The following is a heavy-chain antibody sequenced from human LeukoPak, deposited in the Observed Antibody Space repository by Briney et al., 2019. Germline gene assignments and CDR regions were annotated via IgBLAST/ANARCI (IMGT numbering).Heavy chain of an antibody. CDR1: GGTFSSYA. Sequence: GASVKVSCKASGGTFSSYAISWVRQAPGQGLEWMGGIIPIFGTANYAQKLQGRVTITADESTSTAYMELSSLRSEDTAVYYCASVGQDYYGSGSYYGTHNDYYYYMDVWGKGTTVTISS. V-gene: IGHV1-69*13. J-gene: IGHJ6*03. D-gene: IGHD3-10*01. CDR3: ASVGQDYYGSGSYYGTHNDYYYYMDV. CDR2: IIPIFGTA.